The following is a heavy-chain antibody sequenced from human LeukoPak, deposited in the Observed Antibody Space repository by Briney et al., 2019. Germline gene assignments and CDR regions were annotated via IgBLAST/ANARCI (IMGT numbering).Heavy chain of an antibody. V-gene: IGHV3-23*01. CDR2: ISGSGGST. D-gene: IGHD5-12*01. Sequence: GGSLRLSCAASGFTFSSYAMSWVRQAPGKGLEWVSAISGSGGSTYYADSVKGRFTISRDNSKNTLYLQMNSLRAEDTAVYYCAKTRARYSGHDSVFDYWGQGTLVTASS. J-gene: IGHJ4*02. CDR3: AKTRARYSGHDSVFDY. CDR1: GFTFSSYA.